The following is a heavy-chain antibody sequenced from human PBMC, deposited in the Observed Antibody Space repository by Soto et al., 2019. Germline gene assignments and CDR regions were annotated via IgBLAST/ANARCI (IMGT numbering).Heavy chain of an antibody. J-gene: IGHJ4*02. Sequence: SETLSLTCTVSGGSISSYYWSWIRQPPGKGLEWIGYIYYSGSANYNPSLKSRVTISVDTSKNQFSLKLSSVTAADTAVYYCARVYGDYLDYWGQGTLVTVSS. CDR3: ARVYGDYLDY. CDR2: IYYSGSA. CDR1: GGSISSYY. D-gene: IGHD4-17*01. V-gene: IGHV4-59*01.